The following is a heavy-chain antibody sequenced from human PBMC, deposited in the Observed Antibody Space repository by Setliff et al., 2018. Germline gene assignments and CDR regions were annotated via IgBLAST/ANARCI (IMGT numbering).Heavy chain of an antibody. CDR2: IYQSGTT. CDR1: GESIRSNNW. Sequence: SETLSLTCTVSGESIRSNNWWNWVRQPPGKGLEWIGDIYQSGTTNYNPSLKSRVTISADTSKNQFSLKLKSVTAADTAVYHCARAPGRNIRGDYWGQGALVTVSS. CDR3: ARAPGRNIRGDY. V-gene: IGHV4-4*02. J-gene: IGHJ4*02. D-gene: IGHD3-10*01.